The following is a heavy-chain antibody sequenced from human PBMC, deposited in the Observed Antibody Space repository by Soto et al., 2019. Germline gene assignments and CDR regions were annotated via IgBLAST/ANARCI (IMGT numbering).Heavy chain of an antibody. CDR3: ARDDHIAVRAYYFDY. V-gene: IGHV1-2*02. D-gene: IGHD6-19*01. J-gene: IGHJ4*02. CDR2: INPNSGGT. Sequence: ASVKVSCKAPGYTFTGYYMHWVRQAPGQGLEWMGWINPNSGGTNYAQKFQGRVTMTRDTSISTAYMELSRLRSDDTAVYYCARDDHIAVRAYYFDYWGQGTLVTVSS. CDR1: GYTFTGYY.